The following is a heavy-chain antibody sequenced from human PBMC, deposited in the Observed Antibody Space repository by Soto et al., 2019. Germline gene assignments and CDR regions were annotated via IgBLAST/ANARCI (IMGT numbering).Heavy chain of an antibody. CDR2: INPSGGST. CDR3: ARDRGYCSGGSCYPHYYYMDV. Sequence: GASVKVSCKASGYTFTSYYMHWVRQAPGQGLEWMGIINPSGGSTSYAQKFQGRVTMTRDTSTSTVYMELSSLRSEDTAVYYCARDRGYCSGGSCYPHYYYMDVWGKGTTVTVSS. J-gene: IGHJ6*03. V-gene: IGHV1-46*03. CDR1: GYTFTSYY. D-gene: IGHD2-15*01.